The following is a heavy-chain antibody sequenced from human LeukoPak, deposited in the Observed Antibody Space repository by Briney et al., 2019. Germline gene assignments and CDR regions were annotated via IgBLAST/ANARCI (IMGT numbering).Heavy chain of an antibody. CDR3: ARGSGRI. V-gene: IGHV3-7*01. D-gene: IGHD2-15*01. CDR1: GFTFSSHW. J-gene: IGHJ4*02. Sequence: GGSLRPSCAASGFTFSSHWMTWVSQAPGKGLEWVANINLDGSERYYVDSVKGRFTISRDNARNSLYLQMNSLRAEDTALYYCARGSGRIWGQGTLVTVSS. CDR2: INLDGSER.